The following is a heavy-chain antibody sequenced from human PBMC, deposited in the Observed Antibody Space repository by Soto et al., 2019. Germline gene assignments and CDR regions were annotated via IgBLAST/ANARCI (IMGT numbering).Heavy chain of an antibody. D-gene: IGHD2-2*01. V-gene: IGHV3-33*01. Sequence: QVQLVESGGGVVQPGRSLRLSCAASGFTFSSYGMHWVRQAPGKGLEWVAVIWYDGSNKYYADSVKGRFTISRDNSKNTLYLHMNSLRAEDTAVYYCARGYDYLDYWGQGTLVTVSS. CDR2: IWYDGSNK. J-gene: IGHJ4*02. CDR1: GFTFSSYG. CDR3: ARGYDYLDY.